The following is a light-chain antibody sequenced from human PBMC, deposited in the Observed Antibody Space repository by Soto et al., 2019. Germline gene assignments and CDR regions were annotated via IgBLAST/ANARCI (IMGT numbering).Light chain of an antibody. Sequence: QSALTQPVSVSGSPGQSITISCTGTSSDVGGYNFVSWYQQHPGKAPKLMIYHVTNRPSGVSHRFSGSKSGNTASLTISGLQAEDEADYYCSSYTSSNTLLFGGGTKVTVL. J-gene: IGLJ2*01. CDR1: SSDVGGYNF. CDR3: SSYTSSNTLL. V-gene: IGLV2-14*01. CDR2: HVT.